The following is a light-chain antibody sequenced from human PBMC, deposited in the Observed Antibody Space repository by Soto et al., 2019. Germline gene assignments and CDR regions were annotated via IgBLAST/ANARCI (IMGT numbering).Light chain of an antibody. CDR2: ATS. J-gene: IGKJ3*01. Sequence: DIQLTQSPTSLSASVGDRVTITCRASQNVRRYLNWYKQKLGTAPELLIYATSNLQSGVPSRFSGSGSGTDFTLTISSPQPEDFATYYCQQSYSIPLTFGPGTKVDV. CDR1: QNVRRY. CDR3: QQSYSIPLT. V-gene: IGKV1-39*01.